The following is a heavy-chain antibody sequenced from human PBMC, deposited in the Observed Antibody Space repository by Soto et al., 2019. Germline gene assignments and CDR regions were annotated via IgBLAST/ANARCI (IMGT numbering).Heavy chain of an antibody. CDR1: GITFSNYM. J-gene: IGHJ3*02. CDR2: ITAGGDGT. Sequence: EVQVLESGGGLVQPGGSLRLSCEASGITFSNYMMTWIRQAPGKGLEWVSTITAGGDGTYYADSVKGRFTMSRETSKNTLYLQMKSLRAEDTAVYYCAPHVYCSGGSCQYDAFAIRGQGTMVTVSS. CDR3: APHVYCSGGSCQYDAFAI. D-gene: IGHD2-15*01. V-gene: IGHV3-23*01.